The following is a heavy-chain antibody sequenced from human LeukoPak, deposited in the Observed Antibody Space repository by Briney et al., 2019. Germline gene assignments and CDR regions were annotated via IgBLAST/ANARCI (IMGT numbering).Heavy chain of an antibody. J-gene: IGHJ4*02. D-gene: IGHD6-19*01. CDR2: VYTTGST. Sequence: PSETLSLTCIVSGDSFRNYYYSWIRQPAGKGLEWIGRVYTTGSTNYNPSLKSRVTMSVDTSKNQFSLKLSSVTAADTAVYYCARGWSSGHTFDYWGQGTLVTVSS. CDR3: ARGWSSGHTFDY. V-gene: IGHV4-4*07. CDR1: GDSFRNYY.